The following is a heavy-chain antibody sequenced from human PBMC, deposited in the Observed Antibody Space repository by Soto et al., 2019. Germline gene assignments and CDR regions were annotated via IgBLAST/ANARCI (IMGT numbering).Heavy chain of an antibody. CDR2: INSDGSST. J-gene: IGHJ6*02. CDR3: ATNTAMVKSSYYYGMDV. Sequence: GGSLRLSCAASGFTFISYWMHWVLQAPGKGLVWVSRINSDGSSTSYADSVKGRFTISRDNAKNTLCLQMNSLRAEDTAVYYCATNTAMVKSSYYYGMDVWGQGTTVTVSS. D-gene: IGHD5-18*01. CDR1: GFTFISYW. V-gene: IGHV3-74*01.